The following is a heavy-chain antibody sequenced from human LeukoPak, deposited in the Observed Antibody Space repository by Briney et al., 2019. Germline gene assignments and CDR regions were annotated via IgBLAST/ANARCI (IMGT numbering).Heavy chain of an antibody. CDR2: FDPEDGET. V-gene: IGHV1-24*01. CDR1: GYTLTELS. J-gene: IGHJ4*02. CDR3: ATDVQLERRVFDY. Sequence: ASVKVSFKVSGYTLTELSMHWVRQAPGKGLEWMGGFDPEDGETIYAQKFQGRVTMAEDTSTDTAYMELSSLRSEDTAVYYCATDVQLERRVFDYWGQGTLVTVSS. D-gene: IGHD1-1*01.